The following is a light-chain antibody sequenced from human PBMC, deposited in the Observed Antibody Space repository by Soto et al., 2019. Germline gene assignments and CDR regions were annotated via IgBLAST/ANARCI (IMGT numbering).Light chain of an antibody. Sequence: QSVLTQPPSASGTPGQRVTISCSGSSSNIGSNYVYWYQQLPGTAPKLLIYRNNQRPSGVPDRLSGSKSGTAASLAISGLRSEDEADYYCAAWDDSLRGVVFGGGTKLTVL. CDR2: RNN. CDR1: SSNIGSNY. J-gene: IGLJ2*01. CDR3: AAWDDSLRGVV. V-gene: IGLV1-47*01.